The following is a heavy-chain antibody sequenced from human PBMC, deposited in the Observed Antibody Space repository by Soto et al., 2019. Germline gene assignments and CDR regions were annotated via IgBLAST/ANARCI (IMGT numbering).Heavy chain of an antibody. J-gene: IGHJ4*02. CDR3: ARDSASFMLRGVIIN. CDR1: GGSISSDNW. D-gene: IGHD3-10*01. CDR2: MYHSGST. V-gene: IGHV4-4*02. Sequence: PSETLSLTCAFSGGSISSDNWWSWVRQPPGKGLEWIGEMYHSGSTNYNPSPKSRVTISVDKSKNHFSLKLTSVTAADTALYYCARDSASFMLRGVIINWGQGVLVTVSS.